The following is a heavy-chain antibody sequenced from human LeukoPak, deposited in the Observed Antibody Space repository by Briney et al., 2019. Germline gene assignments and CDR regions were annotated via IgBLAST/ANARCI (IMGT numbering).Heavy chain of an antibody. Sequence: SETLSLTCAVSGYSISSGYYWGWIRQPPGKGLEWIGSIYHSGSTYYNPSLKSRVTISVDTSKNQFSLKLSSVTAADTAVYYCARDGGYCSSTSCYTPGYYYGMDVWGQGTTVTVSS. CDR1: GYSISSGYY. CDR2: IYHSGST. CDR3: ARDGGYCSSTSCYTPGYYYGMDV. J-gene: IGHJ6*02. V-gene: IGHV4-38-2*02. D-gene: IGHD2-2*02.